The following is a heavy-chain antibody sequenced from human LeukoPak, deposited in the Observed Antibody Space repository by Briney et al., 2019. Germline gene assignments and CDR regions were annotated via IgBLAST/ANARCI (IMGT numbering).Heavy chain of an antibody. D-gene: IGHD3-22*01. CDR1: GLTFSSYS. CDR3: ARDLNLYDSSGYYPR. Sequence: GGSLRLSCAASGLTFSSYSMSWVRQAPGKGLEWVSYISSSGTIYYAASVKGRFTISRDNAENSLYLQMSSLRDEDTAVYYCARDLNLYDSSGYYPRWGQGTLVTVSS. J-gene: IGHJ1*01. CDR2: ISSSGTI. V-gene: IGHV3-48*02.